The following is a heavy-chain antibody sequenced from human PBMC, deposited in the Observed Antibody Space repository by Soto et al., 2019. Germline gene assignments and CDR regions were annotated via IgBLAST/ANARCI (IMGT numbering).Heavy chain of an antibody. CDR2: ISGGGDTT. J-gene: IGHJ5*02. Sequence: PGGSLRLSCVASGLTYSDYAMSWVRQASGKGLEWVSGISGGGDTTYYANSVKGRFTISRVNSKNTMYLQMNSLRAEDTAIYYCAKDPRGFANNYGGPNWFHPWGQGTLVTVSS. D-gene: IGHD4-17*01. V-gene: IGHV3-23*01. CDR1: GLTYSDYA. CDR3: AKDPRGFANNYGGPNWFHP.